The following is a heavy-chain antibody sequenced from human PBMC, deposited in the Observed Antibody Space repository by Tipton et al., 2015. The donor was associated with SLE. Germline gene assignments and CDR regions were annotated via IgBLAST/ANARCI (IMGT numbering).Heavy chain of an antibody. V-gene: IGHV4-39*01. CDR2: IYYSGST. Sequence: TLSLTCVVSGGSISSSSYYWGWIRQPPGKGLEWLGSIYYSGSTYYNPSLRSQVTISGATTKNRFSRTLTSVTAADTAMYYCARFMATAGQFFDYWGQGTLVTVSS. D-gene: IGHD6-25*01. CDR3: ARFMATAGQFFDY. CDR1: GGSISSSSYY. J-gene: IGHJ4*01.